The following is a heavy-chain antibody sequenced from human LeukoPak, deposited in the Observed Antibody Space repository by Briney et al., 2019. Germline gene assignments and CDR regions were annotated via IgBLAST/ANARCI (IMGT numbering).Heavy chain of an antibody. Sequence: GGSLRLSCAASGFTFSDHYMDWVRQAPGKGLEWVSYISSSSSAIFYADSVKGRFTISRDNAKNSLYLQMNSLRAEDTAVYYCARDSSEMSYNYYYYYMDVWGKGTTVTVSS. CDR1: GFTFSDHY. CDR3: ARDSSEMSYNYYYYYMDV. D-gene: IGHD2-2*01. V-gene: IGHV3-48*01. CDR2: ISSSSSAI. J-gene: IGHJ6*03.